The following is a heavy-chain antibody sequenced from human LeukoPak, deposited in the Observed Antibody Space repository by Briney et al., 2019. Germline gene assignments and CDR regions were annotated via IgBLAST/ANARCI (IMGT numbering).Heavy chain of an antibody. CDR1: GYTFTSYY. CDR2: INPNSGGT. D-gene: IGHD3-10*01. J-gene: IGHJ4*02. V-gene: IGHV1-2*02. Sequence: WASVKVSCKASGYTFTSYYMHWVRQAPGQGLEWMGWINPNSGGTNYAQKFQGRVTMTRDTSTSTAYMELSRLRSDDTAVYYCARAMVRGSHFDYWGQGTLVTVSS. CDR3: ARAMVRGSHFDY.